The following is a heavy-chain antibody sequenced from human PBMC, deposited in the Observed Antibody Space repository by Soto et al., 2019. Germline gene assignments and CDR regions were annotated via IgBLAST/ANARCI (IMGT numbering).Heavy chain of an antibody. Sequence: PGGSLRLSCAASGFTFSSYAMSWVRQAPGKGLEWVATIMKDGGVKKYVDSVKGRFTISRDDSKNTLYLQMNSLKTEDTAVYYCTPRSYSYWGQGTLVTVSS. V-gene: IGHV3-7*03. CDR2: IMKDGGVK. CDR3: TPRSYSY. D-gene: IGHD3-10*01. J-gene: IGHJ4*02. CDR1: GFTFSSYA.